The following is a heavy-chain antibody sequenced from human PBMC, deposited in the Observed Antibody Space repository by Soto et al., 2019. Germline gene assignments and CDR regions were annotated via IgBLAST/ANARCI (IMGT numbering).Heavy chain of an antibody. Sequence: ASVKVSCKVSGYTLTELSMHWVRQAPGKGLEWMGGFDPEDGETIYAQKFQGRVTMTEDTSTDTAYMELSSLRSEDTAVYYCATDGPRPYSSSWYSAFDIWGQGTMVTVSS. D-gene: IGHD6-13*01. CDR1: GYTLTELS. CDR3: ATDGPRPYSSSWYSAFDI. V-gene: IGHV1-24*01. CDR2: FDPEDGET. J-gene: IGHJ3*02.